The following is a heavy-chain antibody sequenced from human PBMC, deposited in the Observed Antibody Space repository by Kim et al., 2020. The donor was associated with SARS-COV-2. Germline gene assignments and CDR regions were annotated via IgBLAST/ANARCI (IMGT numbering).Heavy chain of an antibody. J-gene: IGHJ6*02. CDR3: ARARDGSNFGYGDTHPPTYYYYGLDV. CDR2: ISGYNGDT. V-gene: IGHV1-18*04. Sequence: ASVKVSCEASGYTFTSYSITWVRQAPGQGLEWMAWISGYNGDTSYAQKLQGRVTMTTDTSTSTAYMELRSLRSDDTAVYYCARARDGSNFGYGDTHPPTYYYYGLDVWGQGTTVTVSS. CDR1: GYTFTSYS. D-gene: IGHD4-17*01.